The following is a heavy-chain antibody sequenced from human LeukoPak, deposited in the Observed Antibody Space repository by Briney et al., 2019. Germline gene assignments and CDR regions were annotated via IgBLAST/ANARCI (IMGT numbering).Heavy chain of an antibody. V-gene: IGHV1-69*01. J-gene: IGHJ4*02. Sequence: SVKVSCKASGGTFRTYAISWVRQAPGQGLEWMGGIIPIFGTANYAQKFQGRVTIIADESTSAAYMELSSLRSEDTAVYYCARDFSSWYERPHTGFDYWGQGTLVTVSS. CDR3: ARDFSSWYERPHTGFDY. CDR1: GGTFRTYA. CDR2: IIPIFGTA. D-gene: IGHD6-13*01.